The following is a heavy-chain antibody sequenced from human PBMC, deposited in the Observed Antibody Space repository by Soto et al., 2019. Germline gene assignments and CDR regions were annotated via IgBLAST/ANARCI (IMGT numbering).Heavy chain of an antibody. V-gene: IGHV4-30-4*01. J-gene: IGHJ4*02. CDR3: ATESGSTYGYFDH. Sequence: SETLSLTCTVSGGSVTSDEDYWTWIRQSPGKGLEWIGYISNSGSTGYNPSLKTRLSMSVDRSKNQFTLRLTSVTAADTAVYCGATESGSTYGYFDHWGQGTQVTISS. D-gene: IGHD5-18*01. CDR2: ISNSGST. CDR1: GGSVTSDEDY.